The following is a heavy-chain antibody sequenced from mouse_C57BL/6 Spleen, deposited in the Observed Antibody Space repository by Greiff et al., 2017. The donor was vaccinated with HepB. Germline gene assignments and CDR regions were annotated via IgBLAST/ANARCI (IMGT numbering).Heavy chain of an antibody. J-gene: IGHJ2*01. Sequence: VMLVESGPGILQSSQTLSLTCSFSGFSLSTSGMGVSWIRQPSGKGLEWLAHIYWDDDKRYNPSLKSRLTISKDTSRNQVFLKITSVDTADTATYYCARFYYYGSSHFDYWGQGTTLTVSS. CDR3: ARFYYYGSSHFDY. CDR1: GFSLSTSGMG. CDR2: IYWDDDK. V-gene: IGHV8-12*01. D-gene: IGHD1-1*01.